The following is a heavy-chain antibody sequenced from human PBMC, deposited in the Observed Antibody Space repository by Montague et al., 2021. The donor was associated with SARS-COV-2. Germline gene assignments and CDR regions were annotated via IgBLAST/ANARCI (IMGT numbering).Heavy chain of an antibody. D-gene: IGHD5-18*01. V-gene: IGHV4-59*01. CDR2: IYYSGST. CDR3: ARGSYGPDAFDL. Sequence: SETLSLTCTVSGGSISSYYWSWIRQPPGKGLEWIGYIYYSGSTNYNPSLKSRVTISLDTSKNQFSLKLNSVTAADTAVYYCARGSYGPDAFDLWGQGTMVTVSS. CDR1: GGSISSYY. J-gene: IGHJ3*01.